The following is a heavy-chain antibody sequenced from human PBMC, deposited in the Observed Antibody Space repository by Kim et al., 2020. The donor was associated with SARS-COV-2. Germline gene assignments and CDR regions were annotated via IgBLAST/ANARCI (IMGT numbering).Heavy chain of an antibody. CDR3: ARELKIEPSSPRQYDALDM. CDR2: IKSDGSSK. V-gene: IGHV3-74*01. Sequence: GGSLRLSCAASEFTFSNYWMHWVRQMPGQGLEWVSRIKSDGSSKDYADSVKGRFRITRDNAWNKMYLEMNGLRVEDTAVYYCARELKIEPSSPRQYDALDMWGQGTMVTVSS. D-gene: IGHD4-4*01. J-gene: IGHJ3*02. CDR1: EFTFSNYW.